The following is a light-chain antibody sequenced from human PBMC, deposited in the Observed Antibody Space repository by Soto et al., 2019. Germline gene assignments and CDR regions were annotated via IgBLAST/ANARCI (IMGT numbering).Light chain of an antibody. CDR1: QSISTF. V-gene: IGKV1-39*01. CDR2: TTS. CDR3: QQSFTAPWT. J-gene: IGKJ1*01. Sequence: DIQMTQSPSSLSSSVGDRVTVTCRASQSISTFLNWYQQKPGKPPNLLIYTTSTLHGGVPSRFSGIGSGTDFTLTISSLQPEDFATYYCQQSFTAPWTFGQGTRVEIK.